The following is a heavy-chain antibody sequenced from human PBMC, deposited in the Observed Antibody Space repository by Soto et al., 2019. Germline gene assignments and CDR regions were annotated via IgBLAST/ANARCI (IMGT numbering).Heavy chain of an antibody. CDR1: GYTLTELS. Sequence: ASVKVSCKVSGYTLTELSMHWVRQAPGKGLEWMGGFDPEDGETIYAQKFQGRVTMTEDTSTDTAYMELSSLRSEDTAVYYCATYSKRSWLLPRGPDAFDIWGQGTMVTVSS. J-gene: IGHJ3*02. CDR2: FDPEDGET. CDR3: ATYSKRSWLLPRGPDAFDI. D-gene: IGHD3-22*01. V-gene: IGHV1-24*01.